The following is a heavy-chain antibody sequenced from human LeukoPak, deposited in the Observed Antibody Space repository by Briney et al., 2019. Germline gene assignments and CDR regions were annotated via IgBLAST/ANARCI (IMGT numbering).Heavy chain of an antibody. CDR1: GYTFTRYY. CDR3: ARVANQTFDI. J-gene: IGHJ3*02. V-gene: IGHV1-46*01. D-gene: IGHD2-21*01. CDR2: INPSGGNT. Sequence: ASVKLSCKASGYTFTRYYMHWVRQAPGQGLEWMGIINPSGGNTSYAQKFQGRVTMTRDTSTSTVYMELSSLRSEDTAVYYCARVANQTFDIWGQGTMVTASS.